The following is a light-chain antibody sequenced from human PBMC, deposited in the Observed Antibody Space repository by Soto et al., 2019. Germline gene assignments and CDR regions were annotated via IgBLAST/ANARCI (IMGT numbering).Light chain of an antibody. J-gene: IGKJ1*01. CDR3: MQGTHWPRT. CDR2: SVS. CDR1: QSLLYSDGNTY. Sequence: DVVMTQSPLSLPVTLGQPASISCRSSQSLLYSDGNTYLSWFQQRPGQSPRRLIYSVSNRDSGVADRCSGSGSSADFTLKISRVEAEDVGVYYCMQGTHWPRTFGQGTKGEIK. V-gene: IGKV2-30*01.